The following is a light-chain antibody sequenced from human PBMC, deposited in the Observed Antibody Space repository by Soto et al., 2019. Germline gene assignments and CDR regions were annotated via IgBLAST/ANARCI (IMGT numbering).Light chain of an antibody. CDR1: QSVSSSF. CDR2: DAS. J-gene: IGKJ5*01. Sequence: EIVLTQSPATLSLSPGERATLSCRASQSVSSSFLAWYQQKPGQAPRPLIYDASNRATGIPARFSGSGSGTDFTLTISSLEPEDFAVYYCQQRSNWPITFGQGTRLEIK. V-gene: IGKV3-11*01. CDR3: QQRSNWPIT.